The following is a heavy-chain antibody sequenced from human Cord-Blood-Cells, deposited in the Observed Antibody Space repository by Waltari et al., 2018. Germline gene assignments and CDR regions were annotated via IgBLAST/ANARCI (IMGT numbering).Heavy chain of an antibody. CDR2: IYYSGST. CDR1: GGSISRHH. CDR3: ARGLLGATFDY. Sequence: QVQLQESGPGLVKPSETLSLPCTVSGGSISRHHWSWIRQPPGKGLEWIGYIYYSGSTNYNPSLKSRVTISVDTSKNQFSLKLSSVTAADTAVYYCARGLLGATFDYWGQGTLVTVSS. J-gene: IGHJ4*02. V-gene: IGHV4-59*11. D-gene: IGHD1-26*01.